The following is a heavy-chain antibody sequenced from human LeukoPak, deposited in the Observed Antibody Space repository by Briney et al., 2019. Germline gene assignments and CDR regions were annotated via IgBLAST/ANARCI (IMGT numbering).Heavy chain of an antibody. V-gene: IGHV4-4*02. CDR2: IYHSGST. CDR3: AKDTKYDYYMDV. Sequence: SETLSLTCAVSGGSIRSSNWWSWVRQPPGKGLEWIGEIYHSGSTNYNPSLKSRVTISVDTSKNQFSLKLSSVTAADTAVYYCAKDTKYDYYMDVWGKGTTVIVSS. J-gene: IGHJ6*03. CDR1: GGSIRSSNW. D-gene: IGHD1-1*01.